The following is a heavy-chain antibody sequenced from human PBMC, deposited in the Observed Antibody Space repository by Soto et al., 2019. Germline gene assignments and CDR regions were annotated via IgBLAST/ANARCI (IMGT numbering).Heavy chain of an antibody. CDR2: IYYSGST. CDR3: ARVPRIAAAGDFDY. Sequence: QVQLQESGPGLVKPSQTLSLTCTVSGGSISSGGYYWSWTRQHPGKGLEWIGYIYYSGSTYYNPSLKSRVTISVDTSKNQFSLKLSSVTAADTAVYYCARVPRIAAAGDFDYWGQGTLVTVSS. V-gene: IGHV4-31*03. J-gene: IGHJ4*02. CDR1: GGSISSGGYY. D-gene: IGHD6-13*01.